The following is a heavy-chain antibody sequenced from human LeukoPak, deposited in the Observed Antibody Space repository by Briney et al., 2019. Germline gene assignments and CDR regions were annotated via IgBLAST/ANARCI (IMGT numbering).Heavy chain of an antibody. CDR3: ARGQVAAPPY. CDR1: GGSFSGYY. CDR2: INHSGST. J-gene: IGHJ4*02. D-gene: IGHD6-19*01. Sequence: SETLSLTCAVYGGSFSGYYWSWIRQPPGKGLEWIGEINHSGSTNYNPSLKSRVTISVDTSKKQFSLKLSSVTAADPAVYYCARGQVAAPPYWGQGTLVTVSS. V-gene: IGHV4-34*01.